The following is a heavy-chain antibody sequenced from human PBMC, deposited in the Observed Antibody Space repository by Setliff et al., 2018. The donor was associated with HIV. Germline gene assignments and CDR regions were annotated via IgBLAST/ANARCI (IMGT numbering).Heavy chain of an antibody. CDR2: INPNSGGT. V-gene: IGHV1-2*06. CDR3: ARTLGYCSGGSCYLDY. J-gene: IGHJ4*02. Sequence: GASVKVSCKASGYTFTNYYIHWVRQAPGQGLEWMGRINPNSGGTNYAQKFQGRVTMTRDTSINAAYMELRSLRSDDTAVYYCARTLGYCSGGSCYLDYWGQGTLVTVSS. D-gene: IGHD2-15*01. CDR1: GYTFTNYY.